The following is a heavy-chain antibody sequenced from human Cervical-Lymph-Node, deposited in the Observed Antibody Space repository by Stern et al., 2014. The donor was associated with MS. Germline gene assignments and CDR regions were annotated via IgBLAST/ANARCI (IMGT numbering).Heavy chain of an antibody. CDR2: ISCSGDPI. J-gene: IGHJ6*02. Sequence: QVQLVQSGGGLVKPGGSLRLSCVASGFTFSDYYMSWVRQAPGKGLEWIAYISCSGDPIHFADSVQGRFTISRDNAKNSLYLQMNSLRAEDTAVYYCARDGLDYYYGLDVWGQGTTVTVSS. V-gene: IGHV3-11*01. CDR3: ARDGLDYYYGLDV. CDR1: GFTFSDYY.